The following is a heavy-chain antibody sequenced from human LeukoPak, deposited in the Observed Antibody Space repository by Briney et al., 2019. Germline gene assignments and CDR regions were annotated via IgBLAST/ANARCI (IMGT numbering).Heavy chain of an antibody. CDR3: ARVGHLTNNWFDP. CDR1: GGSISSSSYH. CDR2: IYHSGSA. J-gene: IGHJ5*02. Sequence: SETLSLTCTVSGGSISSSSYHWSWIRQPPGKGLEWIGYIYHSGSANYNPSLKSRVTISVDTSKNHFSLNLSSVTAADTAVYYCARVGHLTNNWFDPWGQGSLVSVSS. D-gene: IGHD4-11*01. V-gene: IGHV4-61*03.